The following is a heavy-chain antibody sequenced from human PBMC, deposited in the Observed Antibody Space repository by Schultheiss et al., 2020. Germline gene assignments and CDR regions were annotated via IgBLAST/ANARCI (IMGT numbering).Heavy chain of an antibody. CDR2: ISYDGSNK. Sequence: GGSLRLSCAASGFTFSSYGMHWVRQAPGKGLEWVAVISYDGSNKYYADSVKGRFTISRDNSKNTLYLQMNSLRAEDTAVYYCAKDRIAAALDYWGQGTLVNVYS. D-gene: IGHD6-13*01. CDR1: GFTFSSYG. V-gene: IGHV3-30*18. J-gene: IGHJ4*02. CDR3: AKDRIAAALDY.